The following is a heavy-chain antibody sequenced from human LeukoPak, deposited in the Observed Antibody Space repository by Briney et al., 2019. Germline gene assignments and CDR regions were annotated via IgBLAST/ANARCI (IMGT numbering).Heavy chain of an antibody. CDR3: ASRNTDCSSTSCPDY. CDR1: GGSISSYY. V-gene: IGHV4-4*07. J-gene: IGHJ4*02. Sequence: SETLSLTCTVSGGSISSYYWSWIRQPAGKGLEWIGRIYTSGSTNYNPSLKSRVTMSVDTSKNQFSLKLSSVTAADTAVYYCASRNTDCSSTSCPDYWGQGTLVTVSS. D-gene: IGHD2-2*01. CDR2: IYTSGST.